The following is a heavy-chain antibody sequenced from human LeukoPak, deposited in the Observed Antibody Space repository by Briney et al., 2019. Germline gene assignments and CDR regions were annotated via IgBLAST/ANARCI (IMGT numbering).Heavy chain of an antibody. V-gene: IGHV3-30*07. Sequence: GGSLRLSCAASGFTFSSYAMHWVRQAPGKGLEWVAVISYDGSNKYYADSVKGRFTISRDNSKNTLYLQMNSLRAEDTAVYYCAKDLITMVRGGGWGQGTLVTVSS. CDR3: AKDLITMVRGGG. D-gene: IGHD3-10*01. CDR1: GFTFSSYA. J-gene: IGHJ4*02. CDR2: ISYDGSNK.